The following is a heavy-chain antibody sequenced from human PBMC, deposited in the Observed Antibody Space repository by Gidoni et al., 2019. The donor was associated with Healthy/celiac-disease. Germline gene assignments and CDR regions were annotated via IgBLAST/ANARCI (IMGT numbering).Heavy chain of an antibody. V-gene: IGHV4-39*01. CDR3: ARQRSVAGANWFDP. CDR1: GGSIISSSYY. J-gene: IGHJ5*02. D-gene: IGHD6-19*01. CDR2: IYYSGST. Sequence: QLQLQESGPGLVKPSETLPLTCTVSGGSIISSSYYWGWIRQPPGKGLEWIGSIYYSGSTYYNPSLKSRVTISVDTSKNQFSLKLSSVTAADTAVYYCARQRSVAGANWFDPWGQGTLVTVSS.